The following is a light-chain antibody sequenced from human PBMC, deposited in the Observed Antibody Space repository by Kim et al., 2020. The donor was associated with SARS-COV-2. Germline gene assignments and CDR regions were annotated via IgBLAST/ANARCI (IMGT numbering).Light chain of an antibody. CDR1: QAINNG. V-gene: IGKV1-13*02. J-gene: IGKJ1*01. Sequence: IQLTQSPSSLSASVGDRVSITCRATQAINNGLAWYRQQPGKVPELLIYAASSLQSGVPSRISGSGSGTDFTLTIRSLQPPDFATYYCQQVNTYPWTFGQGTKVDIK. CDR2: AAS. CDR3: QQVNTYPWT.